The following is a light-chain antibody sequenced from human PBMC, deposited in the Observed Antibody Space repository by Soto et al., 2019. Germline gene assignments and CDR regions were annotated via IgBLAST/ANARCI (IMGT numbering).Light chain of an antibody. V-gene: IGKV3-11*01. Sequence: EIVLTQSPATLSLSPGERATLSCRASQSVSSYLAWYQQKPGQAPRLLIYDASNRATGIPARFSGSGSGTAFTLTISSLEPEDFALYYCQQRSNWPPVYTFGQGTKLEIK. CDR1: QSVSSY. CDR2: DAS. J-gene: IGKJ2*01. CDR3: QQRSNWPPVYT.